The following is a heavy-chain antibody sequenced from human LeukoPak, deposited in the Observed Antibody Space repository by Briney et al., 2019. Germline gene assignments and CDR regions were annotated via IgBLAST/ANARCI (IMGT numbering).Heavy chain of an antibody. J-gene: IGHJ4*02. D-gene: IGHD5-24*01. V-gene: IGHV1-2*02. CDR2: INPNSGGP. CDR1: GYTFTGYY. CDR3: ARVRLGDGYKFVDY. Sequence: VASVKVSCQASGYTFTGYYMHWVRPAPGQGLGWMGWINPNSGGPNYAQKFQGRVTMTRDTPISTAYMELNRRRSDAAAVYYCARVRLGDGYKFVDYWGEGTLVTVSS.